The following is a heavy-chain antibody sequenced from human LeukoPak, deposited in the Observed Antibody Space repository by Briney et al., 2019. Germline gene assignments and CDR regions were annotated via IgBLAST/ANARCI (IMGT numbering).Heavy chain of an antibody. D-gene: IGHD1-1*01. CDR2: ISYDGSNK. Sequence: PGGSLRLSCAASGFTFSSYAMHWVRQAPGKGLEWVAVISYDGSNKYYADSVKGRFTISRDNSKNTLYLQMNSLRAEDTAVYYCAKDVEYNWFDPWGQGTLVTVSS. CDR3: AKDVEYNWFDP. V-gene: IGHV3-30*04. CDR1: GFTFSSYA. J-gene: IGHJ5*02.